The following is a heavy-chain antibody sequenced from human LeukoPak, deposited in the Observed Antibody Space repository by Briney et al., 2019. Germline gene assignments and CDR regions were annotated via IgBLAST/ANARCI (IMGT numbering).Heavy chain of an antibody. CDR2: VRYDGNTK. J-gene: IGHJ4*02. Sequence: WGSLRLSCAASGFNIRTYGMHWVRQAPDKGLEWVAIVRYDGNTKNYVDSVKGRFTISRDTSKNTVFLQMNSLRAEDTALYYCASLAVAGTTFDYWGQGTLVTVSS. CDR1: GFNIRTYG. V-gene: IGHV3-30*02. D-gene: IGHD6-19*01. CDR3: ASLAVAGTTFDY.